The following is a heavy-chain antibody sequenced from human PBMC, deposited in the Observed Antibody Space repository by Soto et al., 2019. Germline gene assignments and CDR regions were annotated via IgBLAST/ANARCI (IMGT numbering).Heavy chain of an antibody. CDR2: INHSGST. D-gene: IGHD3-10*01. V-gene: IGHV4-34*01. CDR3: ARGTYYYGSGSYSHPFRYYYYGMDV. Sequence: PSETLSLTCAVYGGSCSGYYWSWIRQPPGKGLEWIGEINHSGSTNYNPSLKSRVTISVDTSKNQFSLKLSSVTAADTAVYYCARGTYYYGSGSYSHPFRYYYYGMDVWGQGTTVTVSS. J-gene: IGHJ6*02. CDR1: GGSCSGYY.